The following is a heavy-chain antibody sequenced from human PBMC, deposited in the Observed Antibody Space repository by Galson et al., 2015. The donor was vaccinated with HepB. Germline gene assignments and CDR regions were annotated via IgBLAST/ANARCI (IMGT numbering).Heavy chain of an antibody. CDR2: ISQTSDII. D-gene: IGHD2-2*01. V-gene: IGHV3-23*01. CDR1: GFTFDNYA. J-gene: IGHJ6*02. Sequence: SLRLSCAVSGFTFDNYAMSWVRQAPGKGLEWVSSISQTSDIIYYADSVKGRFTISRDNSRNTVYLQMNSLRAEDTAVYYCARESSTQTYGMDVWGQGTTVTVSS. CDR3: ARESSTQTYGMDV.